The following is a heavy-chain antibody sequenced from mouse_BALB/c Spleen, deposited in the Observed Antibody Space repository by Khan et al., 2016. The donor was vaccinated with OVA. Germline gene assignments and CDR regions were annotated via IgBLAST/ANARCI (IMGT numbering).Heavy chain of an antibody. D-gene: IGHD2-10*01. CDR3: ARPPYFSDVMVY. J-gene: IGHJ4*01. CDR2: INTYTGEP. Sequence: QIQLVQSGPELKKPGETVKISCKASGYTFTNYGMNWVKQAPGKGLKWMGWINTYTGEPTYADDFKGRFAFSLETSPSTDYLQINNLKNEDTATYFCARPPYFSDVMVYWGQGTSVTVSS. V-gene: IGHV9-3-1*01. CDR1: GYTFTNYG.